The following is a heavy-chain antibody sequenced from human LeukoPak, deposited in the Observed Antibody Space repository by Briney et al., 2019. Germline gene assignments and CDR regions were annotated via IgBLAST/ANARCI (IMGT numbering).Heavy chain of an antibody. CDR2: ISGSGSST. CDR3: AKRKRQLGRFDY. CDR1: GFTFSSYA. D-gene: IGHD6-6*01. J-gene: IGHJ4*02. Sequence: GGSLRLSCAASGFTFSSYAMSWVRQAPGKGLEWVSAISGSGSSTYYADSVKGRFTISRDNSKNTLYLQMNSLRAEDTAVYYCAKRKRQLGRFDYWGQGTLVTVSS. V-gene: IGHV3-23*01.